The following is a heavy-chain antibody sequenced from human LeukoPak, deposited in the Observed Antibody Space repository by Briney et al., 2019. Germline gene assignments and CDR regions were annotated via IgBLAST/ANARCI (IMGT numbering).Heavy chain of an antibody. D-gene: IGHD1-26*01. V-gene: IGHV3-23*01. CDR1: GFTLSTYA. CDR2: IGVSGNT. J-gene: IGHJ6*03. CDR3: ARDPYSGNYGAYYYYYMDV. Sequence: GGSLRLSCAASGFTLSTYAMSWVRQGPGKGLEWVSAIGVSGNTYHADSVRGRFTISRDSSKNTLYLQMNGLRAEDTAVYYCARDPYSGNYGAYYYYYMDVWGKGTTVTISS.